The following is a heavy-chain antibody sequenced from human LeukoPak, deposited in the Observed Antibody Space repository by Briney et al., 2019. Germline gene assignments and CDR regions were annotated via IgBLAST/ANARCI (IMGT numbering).Heavy chain of an antibody. CDR2: ISYDGSNK. CDR1: GFTFSSYG. CDR3: AKDGTQSSRIAAAGDFYYYGMDV. D-gene: IGHD6-13*01. Sequence: GGSLRLSCAASGFTFSSYGMHWVRQAPGKGLEWVAVISYDGSNKYYADSVKGRFTISRDNSKNTLYLQMNSLRAEDTAVYYCAKDGTQSSRIAAAGDFYYYGMDVWGQGTTVTVSS. V-gene: IGHV3-30*18. J-gene: IGHJ6*02.